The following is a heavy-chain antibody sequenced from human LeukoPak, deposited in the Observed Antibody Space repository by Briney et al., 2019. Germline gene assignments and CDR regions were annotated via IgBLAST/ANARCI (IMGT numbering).Heavy chain of an antibody. V-gene: IGHV4-34*12. CDR3: ARGAPGY. CDR2: IIHSGST. Sequence: SETLSLTCAVYGGSFSSYPWTWIRQPPGKGLEWIGQIIHSGSTKYNPSLNGRVTMSVDTSKNQFSLKLTSVTAADTAVYYCARGAPGYWGQGPLVTVSS. D-gene: IGHD4/OR15-4a*01. J-gene: IGHJ4*02. CDR1: GGSFSSYP.